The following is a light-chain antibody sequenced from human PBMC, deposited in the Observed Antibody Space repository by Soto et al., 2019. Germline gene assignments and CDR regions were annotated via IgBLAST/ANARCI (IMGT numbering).Light chain of an antibody. CDR3: QQYGSSLLT. J-gene: IGKJ4*01. CDR2: GAS. CDR1: QSLSSSY. V-gene: IGKV3-20*01. Sequence: IVLTQSPGTLSLSPGERATLSCRASQSLSSSYLAWYQQKPGQAPRLLIYGASSRATGIPDRFSGSGSGTDFTLTISRLEPEDFAVYYCQQYGSSLLTFGGGTKVEIK.